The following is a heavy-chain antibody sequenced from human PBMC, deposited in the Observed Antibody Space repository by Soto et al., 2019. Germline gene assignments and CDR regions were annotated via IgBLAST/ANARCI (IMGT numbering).Heavy chain of an antibody. CDR2: IYYSGST. CDR1: GGSISSYY. Sequence: SETLSLTCTVSGGSISSYYWSWIRQPPGKGLEWIGYIYYSGSTNYNPPLKSRVTISVDTSKNQFSLKLSSVTAADTAVYYCARAHREYYYGMDVWGQGTTVTVSS. V-gene: IGHV4-59*01. J-gene: IGHJ6*02. CDR3: ARAHREYYYGMDV.